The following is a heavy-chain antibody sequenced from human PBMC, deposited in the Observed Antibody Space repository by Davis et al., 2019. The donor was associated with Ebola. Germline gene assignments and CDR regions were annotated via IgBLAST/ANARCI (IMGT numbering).Heavy chain of an antibody. CDR2: ISGSGKDT. V-gene: IGHV3-23*01. CDR1: GFTFSSHA. CDR3: ANSRSTWADYFDY. D-gene: IGHD7-27*01. J-gene: IGHJ4*02. Sequence: GESLKISCAASGFTFSSHAMSWVRQAPGKGLEWVSGISGSGKDTYCADSLKGRFTISRDNSKNTLYLQMNSLRAEDTAVYYCANSRSTWADYFDYWGQGTLVTVSS.